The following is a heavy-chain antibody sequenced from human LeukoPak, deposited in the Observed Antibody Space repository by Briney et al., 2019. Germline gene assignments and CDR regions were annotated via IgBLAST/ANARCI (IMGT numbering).Heavy chain of an antibody. CDR1: GGSISSGSYY. D-gene: IGHD6-13*01. CDR3: ARHRSRIPLFDY. J-gene: IGHJ4*02. CDR2: IYTSGST. V-gene: IGHV4-61*02. Sequence: SQTLSLTCTVSGGSISSGSYYWSWIRQPAGKGLEWIGRIYTSGSTNYNPSLKSRVTISVDTSKNQFSLKLSSVTAADTAVYYCARHRSRIPLFDYWGQGTLVTVSS.